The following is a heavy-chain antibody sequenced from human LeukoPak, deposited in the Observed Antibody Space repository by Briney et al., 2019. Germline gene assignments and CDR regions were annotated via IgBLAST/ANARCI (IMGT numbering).Heavy chain of an antibody. D-gene: IGHD1-26*01. CDR1: GXTFSSYS. Sequence: PGGSLRLSCAASGXTFSSYSMNWVRQAPGEGLEWVSYISSGSYTIYYADSVKGRFTTSRDNAKNSLYLQMNSLRDEDTAVYYCARGTRELDRYWGQGTLVTVSS. CDR2: ISSGSYTI. J-gene: IGHJ4*02. V-gene: IGHV3-48*02. CDR3: ARGTRELDRY.